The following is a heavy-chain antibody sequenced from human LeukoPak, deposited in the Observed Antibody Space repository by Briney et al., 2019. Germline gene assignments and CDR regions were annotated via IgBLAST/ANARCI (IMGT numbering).Heavy chain of an antibody. Sequence: GGSLRLSCAASGFTFSSYWMHWVRQTPGKGLVWVSRINTDGSTTSYADSVKGRFTISRDNAKNTLYLQMNSLRAEDTAVYYCARGEGRDYGDYVFWYWGQGTLVTVSS. CDR3: ARGEGRDYGDYVFWY. J-gene: IGHJ4*02. V-gene: IGHV3-74*01. CDR2: INTDGSTT. CDR1: GFTFSSYW. D-gene: IGHD4-17*01.